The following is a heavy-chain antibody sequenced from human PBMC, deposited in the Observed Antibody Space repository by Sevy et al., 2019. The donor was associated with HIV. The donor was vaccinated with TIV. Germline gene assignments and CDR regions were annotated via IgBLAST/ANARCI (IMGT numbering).Heavy chain of an antibody. CDR3: AKDLTVRYSTSSGDLDY. CDR2: IRYDGSTK. Sequence: GGSLRLSCTASGFTFSDYGMHWVRQAPGKGLEWVAFIRYDGSTKYYADSVKGRFTISRDNSKNTLFLQLNSLRVEDTAVYYCAKDLTVRYSTSSGDLDYWGQGSLVTVSS. CDR1: GFTFSDYG. V-gene: IGHV3-30*02. J-gene: IGHJ4*02. D-gene: IGHD6-6*01.